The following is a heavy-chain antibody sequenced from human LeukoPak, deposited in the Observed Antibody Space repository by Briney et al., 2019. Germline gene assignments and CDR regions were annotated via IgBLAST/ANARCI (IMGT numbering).Heavy chain of an antibody. J-gene: IGHJ6*03. CDR3: AIPHDYGSYYYYYYMDV. CDR2: VNPNSGNT. CDR1: GYTFTNYV. V-gene: IGHV1-8*01. D-gene: IGHD4-17*01. Sequence: VASVKVSCKTSGYTFTNYVLNWVRQATGQGLEWMGWVNPNSGNTGYAQKFQGRVTMTRDTSISTAYMELSRLRSDDTAVYYCAIPHDYGSYYYYYYMDVWGKGTTVTVSS.